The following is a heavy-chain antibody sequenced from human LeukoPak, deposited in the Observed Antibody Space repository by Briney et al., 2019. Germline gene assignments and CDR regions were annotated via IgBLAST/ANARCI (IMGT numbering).Heavy chain of an antibody. D-gene: IGHD4-23*01. CDR1: VGSISSGGYY. V-gene: IGHV4-31*03. J-gene: IGHJ4*02. CDR2: IYYSGST. CDR3: ARNDYGGKSDY. Sequence: SETLSLTCTFSVGSISSGGYYWSWIRHHPGKGLEWIGYIYYSGSTYYNPSLKSRVTISVDTSKNQVSLKLSSVTAADTAVYYCARNDYGGKSDYWGQGTLVTVFS.